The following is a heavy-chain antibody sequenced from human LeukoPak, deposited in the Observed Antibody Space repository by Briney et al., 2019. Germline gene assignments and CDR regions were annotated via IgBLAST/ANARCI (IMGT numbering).Heavy chain of an antibody. D-gene: IGHD2-8*01. Sequence: GGSLRLSCAASGFTFSSYAMSWVRQAPGKGLEWVSAISGSGGSTYYADSVKGRFTISRDNSKNTLYLQMNSLRAEDTAVYYCAKGGGCINGVCYNFDYWGQETLVPVSS. CDR1: GFTFSSYA. J-gene: IGHJ4*02. CDR2: ISGSGGST. V-gene: IGHV3-23*01. CDR3: AKGGGCINGVCYNFDY.